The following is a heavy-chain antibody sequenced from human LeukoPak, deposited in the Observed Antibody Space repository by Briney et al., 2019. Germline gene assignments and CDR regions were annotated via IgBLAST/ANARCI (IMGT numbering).Heavy chain of an antibody. Sequence: PGGSLRLSCVASGFTFSNYWMAWVRQTPGRKLEWVANMNRDGSETYYVDSVRGRFTISRDNAKNSLYLQMNSLRAEDTAIYYCARGLGSSTSRHTFDIWGQGTMVTVSS. CDR1: GFTFSNYW. CDR2: MNRDGSET. V-gene: IGHV3-7*02. D-gene: IGHD2-2*01. J-gene: IGHJ3*02. CDR3: ARGLGSSTSRHTFDI.